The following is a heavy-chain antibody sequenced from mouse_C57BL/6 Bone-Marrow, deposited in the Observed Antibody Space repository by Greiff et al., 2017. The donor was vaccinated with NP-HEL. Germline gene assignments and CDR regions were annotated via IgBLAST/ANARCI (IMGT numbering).Heavy chain of an antibody. J-gene: IGHJ1*03. D-gene: IGHD1-1*01. CDR1: GFNFKDDY. CDR2: IDPENGDT. Sequence: VQLQQSGAELVRPGASVKLSCTASGFNFKDDYMHWVKQRPEQGLEWIGWIDPENGDTEYASKFQGKATITADTSSNTAYLQLSSLTSEDTAVYYGTTYYYYGSSYGYFDVGGTGTTVTVSS. V-gene: IGHV14-4*01. CDR3: TTYYYYGSSYGYFDV.